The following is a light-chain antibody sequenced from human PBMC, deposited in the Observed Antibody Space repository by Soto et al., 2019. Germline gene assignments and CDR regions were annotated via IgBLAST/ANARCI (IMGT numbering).Light chain of an antibody. CDR2: DAS. V-gene: IGKV1-5*01. J-gene: IGKJ2*01. CDR1: QSISSW. Sequence: DIQMTQSPSTLSASVGDRVTITCRASQSISSWLAWYQQKPGKAPKLLIYDASSLESGVPSRFSGSGSGTEFTLTIHNLQPEDFATYYCQRTHSLPPTFGQGTKVDIK. CDR3: QRTHSLPPT.